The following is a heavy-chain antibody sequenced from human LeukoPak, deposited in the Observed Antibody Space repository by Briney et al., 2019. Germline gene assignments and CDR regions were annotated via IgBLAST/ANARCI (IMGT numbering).Heavy chain of an antibody. V-gene: IGHV3-23*01. J-gene: IGHJ4*02. CDR3: AKRGVVIRVILVGFHKEAYYFDS. CDR1: GITLSNYG. CDR2: ISGSGGST. D-gene: IGHD2-21*01. Sequence: PGGSLRLSCAVSGITLSNYGMSWVRQAPGKGLEWVAGISGSGGSTNYADSVKGRFVISRDTPRNTLYLQMNSLRAEDTAVYFCAKRGVVIRVILVGFHKEAYYFDSWAREAWSLSPQ.